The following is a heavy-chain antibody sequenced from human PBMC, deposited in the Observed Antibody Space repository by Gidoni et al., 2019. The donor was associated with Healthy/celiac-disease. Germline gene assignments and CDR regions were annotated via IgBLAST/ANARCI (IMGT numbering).Heavy chain of an antibody. CDR3: ARDNGALRYFVY. D-gene: IGHD3-9*01. CDR2: IKQDGSEK. Sequence: EVQLVESGGGLVQPGGSLRLYCAASGFTFSSYWMSWVRQAPGEGLEWVANIKQDGSEKYYVDSVKGRFTISRDNAKNSLYLQMNSLRAEDTAVYYCARDNGALRYFVYWGQGTLVTVSS. V-gene: IGHV3-7*03. J-gene: IGHJ4*02. CDR1: GFTFSSYW.